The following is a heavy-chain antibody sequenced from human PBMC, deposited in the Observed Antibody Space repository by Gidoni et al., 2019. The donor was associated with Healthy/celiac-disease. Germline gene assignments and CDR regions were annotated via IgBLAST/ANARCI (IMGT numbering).Heavy chain of an antibody. V-gene: IGHV3-21*01. CDR2: ISSSSSYI. D-gene: IGHD2-2*01. J-gene: IGHJ6*02. CDR1: GFTFSSYS. Sequence: EVQLVESGGGLVKPGGSMRLSCAASGFTFSSYSMNWVRQAPGKGLEWVSSISSSSSYIYYADSVKGRFTISRDNAKNSLYLQMNSLRAEDTAVYYCAREGYCSSTSCYGGAYYYYGMDVWGQGTTVTVSS. CDR3: AREGYCSSTSCYGGAYYYYGMDV.